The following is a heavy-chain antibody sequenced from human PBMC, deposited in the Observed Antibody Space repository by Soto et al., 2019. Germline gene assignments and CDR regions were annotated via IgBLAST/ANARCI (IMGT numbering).Heavy chain of an antibody. Sequence: GGSLRLSCAASGFTFSSYAMSWVRQAPGKGLEWVSAISGSGGSTYYADSVKGRFTISRDNSKNTLYLQMNSLRAEDTAVYYCAKDEGSSGWYRKTAHFDYWGQGTLVTSPQ. J-gene: IGHJ4*02. D-gene: IGHD6-19*01. CDR1: GFTFSSYA. V-gene: IGHV3-23*01. CDR2: ISGSGGST. CDR3: AKDEGSSGWYRKTAHFDY.